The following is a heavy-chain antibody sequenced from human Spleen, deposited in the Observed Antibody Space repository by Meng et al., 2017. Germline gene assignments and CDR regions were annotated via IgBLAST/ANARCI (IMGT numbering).Heavy chain of an antibody. V-gene: IGHV4-61*01. Sequence: SETLSLTCAVSGGSIFTSSYYWIWIRQPPGKGLEWIGYIYYSGSTNYNPSLKSRVTISVDTSKNQFSLKLTSVTAADTALYYCARVAYSAGWYLHYFDYWGQGTLVTVSS. D-gene: IGHD6-13*01. CDR3: ARVAYSAGWYLHYFDY. J-gene: IGHJ4*02. CDR2: IYYSGST. CDR1: GGSIFTSSYY.